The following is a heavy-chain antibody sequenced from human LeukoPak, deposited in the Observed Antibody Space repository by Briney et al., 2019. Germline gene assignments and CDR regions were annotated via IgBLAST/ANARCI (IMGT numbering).Heavy chain of an antibody. CDR2: INDRGSI. D-gene: IGHD2/OR15-2a*01. V-gene: IGHV4-34*01. CDR1: GGSFSGYY. Sequence: SETLSLTCDVSGGSFSGYYWSWIRQPPGKGLEWIGEINDRGSIDYNPSLKSRVTISVDTSKNQFSLKLSSVTAADTAVYYCARRFLYYMDVWGRGTTATVSS. J-gene: IGHJ6*03. CDR3: ARRFLYYMDV.